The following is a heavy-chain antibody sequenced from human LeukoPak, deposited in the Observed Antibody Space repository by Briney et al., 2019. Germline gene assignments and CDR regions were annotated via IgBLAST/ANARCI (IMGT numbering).Heavy chain of an antibody. D-gene: IGHD3-22*01. J-gene: IGHJ4*02. CDR3: ARLLEHYYFDASGYYDDDY. CDR2: ISPNIGTT. V-gene: IGHV1-2*02. Sequence: ASVTVSCKASGYTFTGFYMHWVRQAPGQGLEWMGWISPNIGTTKYSQKFQGRVTMTRDTSISEVYMELSRLRSDDTAVYYCARLLEHYYFDASGYYDDDYWGQGTPIIVSS. CDR1: GYTFTGFY.